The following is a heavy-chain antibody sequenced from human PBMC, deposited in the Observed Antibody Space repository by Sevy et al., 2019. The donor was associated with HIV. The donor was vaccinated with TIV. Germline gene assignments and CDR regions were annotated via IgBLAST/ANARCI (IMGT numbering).Heavy chain of an antibody. V-gene: IGHV4-61*02. CDR2: VHNTGSA. J-gene: IGHJ2*01. Sequence: SETLSFTCTVSGGSVTRGQFYWSWIRQPAGKGLEWIGRVHNTGSATYNPSLRNRVGMSIDTSKNQFSLVLSSVTAADTAVYYCARHVGDYVFRYFDLWGRGTLVTVSS. CDR3: ARHVGDYVFRYFDL. D-gene: IGHD4-17*01. CDR1: GGSVTRGQFY.